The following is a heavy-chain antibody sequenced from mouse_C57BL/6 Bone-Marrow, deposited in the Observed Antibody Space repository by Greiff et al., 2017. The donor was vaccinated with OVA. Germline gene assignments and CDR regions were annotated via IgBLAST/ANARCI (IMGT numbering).Heavy chain of an antibody. D-gene: IGHD2-4*01. V-gene: IGHV1-20*01. CDR1: GYSFTGYF. Sequence: EVQLVESGPELVKPGDSVKISCKASGYSFTGYFMNWVMQSHGKSLEWIGRINPYNGDTFYNQKFKGKATLTVDKSSSTAHMELRSLTSEDSAVYYCARSPGYYDYDVGAMDYWGQGTSVTVSS. J-gene: IGHJ4*01. CDR3: ARSPGYYDYDVGAMDY. CDR2: INPYNGDT.